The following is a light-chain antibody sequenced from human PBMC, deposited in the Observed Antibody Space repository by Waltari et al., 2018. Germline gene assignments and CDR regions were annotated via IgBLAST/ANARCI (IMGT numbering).Light chain of an antibody. CDR3: ASYTSGSTHVA. Sequence: QSALTQPASVSGSPGQSITISCTGTSSDIGAYHYVSWSQQFPGKAPKLIIYDVSNRPSGVSNRFSGSKSGDSASLTISGLQVDDEAHYHCASYTSGSTHVAFGGGTQVTVL. V-gene: IGLV2-14*01. J-gene: IGLJ2*01. CDR2: DVS. CDR1: SSDIGAYHY.